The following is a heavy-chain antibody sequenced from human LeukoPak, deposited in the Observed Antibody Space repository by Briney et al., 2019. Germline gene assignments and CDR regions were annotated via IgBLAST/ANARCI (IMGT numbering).Heavy chain of an antibody. V-gene: IGHV3-9*01. CDR1: GFIFNNYA. CDR2: ISWNSGTI. CDR3: AKDNRRHYTSGPNPDSLH. Sequence: PGGSLRLSCAGSGFIFNNYAMHWARQPPGKGLEWVSGISWNSGTIDYADSARGRFTITRDNAKNSLYLQMDSLRVEDTAFYYCAKDNRRHYTSGPNPDSLHWGQGALVTVSS. D-gene: IGHD6-19*01. J-gene: IGHJ4*02.